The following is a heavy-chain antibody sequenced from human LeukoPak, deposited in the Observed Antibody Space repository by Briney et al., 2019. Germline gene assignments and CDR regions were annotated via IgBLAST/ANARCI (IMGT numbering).Heavy chain of an antibody. J-gene: IGHJ4*02. D-gene: IGHD1-1*01. Sequence: SVKVSCKASGGTFSSYAISWVRQAPGQGLEWMGGIIPIFGTANYAQKFQGRVTITTDESTSTAYMELSSLRSEDTAVYYCARVLGYNWNDFYFDFWGQGTLVTVSS. CDR3: ARVLGYNWNDFYFDF. CDR1: GGTFSSYA. CDR2: IIPIFGTA. V-gene: IGHV1-69*05.